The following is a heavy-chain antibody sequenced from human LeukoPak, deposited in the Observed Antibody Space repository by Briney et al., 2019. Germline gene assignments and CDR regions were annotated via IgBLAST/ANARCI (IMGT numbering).Heavy chain of an antibody. CDR1: GFTFDDYA. Sequence: GGSLRLSCAASGFTFDDYAMHWVRQAPGKGLEWVSGISWNSGSIGYADSVKGRFTISRDNAKNSLYLQMNSLRAEDTAVYYCARGDFYGLDYWGQGTLVTVSS. J-gene: IGHJ4*02. D-gene: IGHD4-17*01. CDR3: ARGDFYGLDY. CDR2: ISWNSGSI. V-gene: IGHV3-9*01.